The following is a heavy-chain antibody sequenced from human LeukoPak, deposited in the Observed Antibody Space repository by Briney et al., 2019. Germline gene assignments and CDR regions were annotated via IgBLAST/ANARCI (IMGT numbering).Heavy chain of an antibody. J-gene: IGHJ5*02. CDR2: ISSGSSYI. CDR3: ARGLVDGGYA. Sequence: GGSLRLSCAASGFTFSSYSMNWVRQAPGKGLEWVSSISSGSSYIYYADSVKGRFTISRDNAKNSLYLQMNSLRAEDTAVYYCARGLVDGGYAWGQGTLVTVSS. CDR1: GFTFSSYS. D-gene: IGHD5-12*01. V-gene: IGHV3-21*01.